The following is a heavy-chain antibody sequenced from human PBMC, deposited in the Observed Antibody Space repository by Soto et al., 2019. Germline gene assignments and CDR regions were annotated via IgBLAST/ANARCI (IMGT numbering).Heavy chain of an antibody. J-gene: IGHJ5*02. D-gene: IGHD3-9*01. Sequence: SETLSLTCTVSGGSISSGDYYWSWIRQPPGKGLEWIGYIYYSGSTYYNPSLKSRVTISVDTSKNHFSLKLSSVTAADTAVYYCAREGPIDDILTGYYKGAYNWFDPWGQGTLVTVSS. CDR1: GGSISSGDYY. CDR3: AREGPIDDILTGYYKGAYNWFDP. V-gene: IGHV4-30-4*01. CDR2: IYYSGST.